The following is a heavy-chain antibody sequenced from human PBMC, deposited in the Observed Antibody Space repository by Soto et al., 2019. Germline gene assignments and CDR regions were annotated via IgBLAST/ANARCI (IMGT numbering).Heavy chain of an antibody. Sequence: PSETLSLTCAVYGESFSGYYWSWIRQPPGKGLEWIGEINHSGSTNYNPSLKSRVTISVDTSRNQFSLKLSSVTAADTAVYYCARGTGVLRYFDWLDYWGQGTLVTVSS. CDR1: GESFSGYY. V-gene: IGHV4-34*01. CDR2: INHSGST. CDR3: ARGTGVLRYFDWLDY. D-gene: IGHD3-9*01. J-gene: IGHJ4*02.